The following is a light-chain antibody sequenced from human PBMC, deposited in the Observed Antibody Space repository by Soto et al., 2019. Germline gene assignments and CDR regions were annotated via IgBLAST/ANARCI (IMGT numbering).Light chain of an antibody. CDR3: QQRSNWPPWT. J-gene: IGKJ2*02. CDR1: QSVSSY. CDR2: DAS. Sequence: EIVLTQSPATLSLSPGERATLSCRASQSVSSYLAWYQQKPGQAPRLLIYDASNRATGIPARFSGSGSGTDFTLTISSLEPEDFAVYYSQQRSNWPPWTFGQGTKLEIK. V-gene: IGKV3-11*01.